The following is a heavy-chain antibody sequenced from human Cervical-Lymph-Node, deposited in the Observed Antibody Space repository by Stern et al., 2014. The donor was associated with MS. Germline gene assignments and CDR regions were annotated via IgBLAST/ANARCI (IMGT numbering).Heavy chain of an antibody. J-gene: IGHJ4*02. D-gene: IGHD2-2*02. Sequence: EMQLVESGAEVKKPGQSLKISCKGSGYSFTNSWIGWVRQMPGKGLELMGIISPVDSETRYSPSFQGQVTISVDKSITTAYVQWTSLEASDTAMYYCARQGCATTSCHTIDSWGQGTLITVSS. V-gene: IGHV5-51*01. CDR1: GYSFTNSW. CDR3: ARQGCATTSCHTIDS. CDR2: ISPVDSET.